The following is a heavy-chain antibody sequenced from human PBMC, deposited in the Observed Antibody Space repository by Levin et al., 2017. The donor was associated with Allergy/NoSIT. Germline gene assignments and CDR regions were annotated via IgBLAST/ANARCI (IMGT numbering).Heavy chain of an antibody. V-gene: IGHV4-34*01. CDR2: INHSGST. J-gene: IGHJ4*02. Sequence: PGGSLRLSCAVYGGSFSGYYWSWIRQPPGKGLEWIGEINHSGSTNYNPSLKSRVTISVDTSKNQFSLKLSSVTAADTAVYYCARVLYYYGSGSYYKKREYYFDYWGQGTLVTVSS. CDR1: GGSFSGYY. CDR3: ARVLYYYGSGSYYKKREYYFDY. D-gene: IGHD3-10*01.